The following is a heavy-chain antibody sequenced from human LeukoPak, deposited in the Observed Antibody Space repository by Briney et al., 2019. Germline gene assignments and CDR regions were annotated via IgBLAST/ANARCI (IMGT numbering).Heavy chain of an antibody. CDR1: GFVFSTYW. J-gene: IGHJ4*02. CDR3: ARAGILTGYYGPLGY. V-gene: IGHV3-30-3*01. D-gene: IGHD3-9*01. CDR2: ISYDGSNK. Sequence: PGGSLRLSCAGSGFVFSTYWMHWVRQAPGKGLEWVAVISYDGSNKYYADSVKGRFTISRDNSKNTLYLQMNSLRAEDTAVYYCARAGILTGYYGPLGYWGQGTLVTVSS.